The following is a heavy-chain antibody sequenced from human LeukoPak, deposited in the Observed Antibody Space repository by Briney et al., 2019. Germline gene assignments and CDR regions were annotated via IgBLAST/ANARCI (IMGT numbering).Heavy chain of an antibody. CDR3: ARPRYRGYDSYSFEY. J-gene: IGHJ4*02. Sequence: PSEHLSLTCTVSGGSISSGGYYWSWIPQHPGKGLVWFGYIYYSRSTYYNPSLMSRVTISVDASKSQFSVKLSSVAPVNTAVYYCARPRYRGYDSYSFEYWGQGTLVTVSS. D-gene: IGHD5-12*01. V-gene: IGHV4-31*03. CDR1: GGSISSGGYY. CDR2: IYYSRST.